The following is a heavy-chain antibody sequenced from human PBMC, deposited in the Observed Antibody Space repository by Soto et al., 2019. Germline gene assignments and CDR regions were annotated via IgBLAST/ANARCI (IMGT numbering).Heavy chain of an antibody. CDR2: IIPIFGTA. CDR1: GGTFSSYA. CDR3: ARESRSGSCYDLVWFDP. J-gene: IGHJ5*02. V-gene: IGHV1-69*12. Sequence: QVQLVQSGAEVKKPGSSVKVSCKASGGTFSSYAISWVRQAPGQGLEWMGGIIPIFGTANYAQKFQGRVTITADESTSTAYMELSRLRSEATAVYYCARESRSGSCYDLVWFDPWGQGTLVTVSS. D-gene: IGHD5-12*01.